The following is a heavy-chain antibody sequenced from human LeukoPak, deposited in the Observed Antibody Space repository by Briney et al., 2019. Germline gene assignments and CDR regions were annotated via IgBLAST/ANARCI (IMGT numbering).Heavy chain of an antibody. Sequence: GGSLRLSCAASGFTFSSHSMTWVRQAPEKGLEWVSYISTSSTTIYYADSVKGRFTISRDNAKNSLYLQMNSLRAEDTAVYYCARGSPWDNWGQGTLVTVSS. D-gene: IGHD3-10*01. J-gene: IGHJ4*02. CDR1: GFTFSSHS. CDR3: ARGSPWDN. CDR2: ISTSSTTI. V-gene: IGHV3-48*04.